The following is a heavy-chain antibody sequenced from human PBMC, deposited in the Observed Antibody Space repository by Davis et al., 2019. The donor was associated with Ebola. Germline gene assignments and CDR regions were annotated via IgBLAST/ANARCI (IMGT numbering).Heavy chain of an antibody. CDR1: GGYISGYY. J-gene: IGHJ3*02. CDR2: LYHGGGT. CDR3: ARHARYYYYDSSGYYSSWAFDI. D-gene: IGHD3-22*01. V-gene: IGHV4-59*08. Sequence: SETLSLTCTVSGGYISGYYWSWIRQPPGKGLEWIGNLYHGGGTNYSPSLKSRLTISVDTSKNQFSLELRSLTAADTAVYYCARHARYYYYDSSGYYSSWAFDIWGQGTMVTVSS.